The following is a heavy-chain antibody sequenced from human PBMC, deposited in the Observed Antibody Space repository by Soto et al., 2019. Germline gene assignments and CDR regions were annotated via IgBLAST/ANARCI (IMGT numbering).Heavy chain of an antibody. J-gene: IGHJ4*02. CDR1: GFTFSSYG. D-gene: IGHD3-22*01. CDR2: ISYDGSNK. V-gene: IGHV3-30*18. CDR3: AKDLYDSSGYYYRVSLDY. Sequence: GGSLRLSCAASGFTFSSYGMHWVRQAPGKGLEWVAVISYDGSNKYYADSVKGRFTISRDNSKNTLYLQMNSLRAEDTAVYYCAKDLYDSSGYYYRVSLDYWGQGTLVTV.